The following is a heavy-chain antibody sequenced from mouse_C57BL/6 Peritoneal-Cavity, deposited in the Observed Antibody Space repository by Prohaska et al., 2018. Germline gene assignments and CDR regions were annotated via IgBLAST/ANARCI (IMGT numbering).Heavy chain of an antibody. CDR2: INYDGSST. D-gene: IGHD1-1*01. CDR3: ARDRGDYYGSSHYFDY. J-gene: IGHJ2*01. Sequence: EVKLVVSEGGLVQPGSSMKLSCTASGFTFSDYYMAWVRQVPEKGLEWVANINYDGSSTYYLDSLKSRFIISRDNAKNILYLQMSSLKSEDTATYYCARDRGDYYGSSHYFDYWGQGTTLTVSS. V-gene: IGHV5-16*01. CDR1: GFTFSDYY.